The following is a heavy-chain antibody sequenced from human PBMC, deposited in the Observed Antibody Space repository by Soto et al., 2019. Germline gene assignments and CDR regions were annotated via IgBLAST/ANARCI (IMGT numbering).Heavy chain of an antibody. CDR1: DDSTRSRYW. D-gene: IGHD6-19*01. CDR3: ARGSRRGMDV. J-gene: IGHJ6*02. CDR2: INHSGST. Sequence: SETLSLTCGVFDDSTRSRYWWTWLRRPPGRGLEWIGEINHSGSTNYNPSLKSRVTISVDTSKDQFSLKLSSVTAADTAVYYCARGSRRGMDVWGQGTTVTVSS. V-gene: IGHV4-4*02.